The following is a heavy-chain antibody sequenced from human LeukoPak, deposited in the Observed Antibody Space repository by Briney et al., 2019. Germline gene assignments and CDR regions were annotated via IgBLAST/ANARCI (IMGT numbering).Heavy chain of an antibody. CDR2: IDGSGSNT. J-gene: IGHJ4*02. D-gene: IGHD5-18*01. V-gene: IGHV3-23*01. CDR3: AKEQGYSYGYIDY. CDR1: GFTFSSYA. Sequence: GGSLRLSCAASGFTFSSYAMSWVRQAPGKGLEWVSTIDGSGSNTHYADSVKGRFTMSRDNSKNTLNLQMNSLRAEDTAVYYCAKEQGYSYGYIDYWGQGTLVTVSS.